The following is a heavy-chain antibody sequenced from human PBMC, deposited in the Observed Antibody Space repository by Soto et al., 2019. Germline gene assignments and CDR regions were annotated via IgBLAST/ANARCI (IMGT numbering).Heavy chain of an antibody. Sequence: EAAVKVSCKTSGYVFTSFAIHWMRQAPGQGPEWMGWINTGNGDSKYSEKFQDRVTITRDTSATTAYMELSSLRSEDTAVYYCARSKTIVRPDCDYWG. CDR3: ARSKTIVRPDCDY. CDR1: GYVFTSFA. CDR2: INTGNGDS. J-gene: IGHJ4*01. V-gene: IGHV1-3*04. D-gene: IGHD1-26*01.